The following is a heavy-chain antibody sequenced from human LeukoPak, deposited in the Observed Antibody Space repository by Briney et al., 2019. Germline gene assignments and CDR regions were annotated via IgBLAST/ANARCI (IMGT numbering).Heavy chain of an antibody. CDR1: GGSISSSNW. D-gene: IGHD1-26*01. CDR3: ARGWYNGSYRFDY. V-gene: IGHV4-4*02. Sequence: PSGTLSLTCAVSGGSISSSNWWSWVRQPPGKGLEWIGSIYYSGSTYYNPSLRSRVTISVDTSKNQFSLKLSSVTAADTAVYYCARGWYNGSYRFDYWGQGTLVTVSS. CDR2: IYYSGST. J-gene: IGHJ4*02.